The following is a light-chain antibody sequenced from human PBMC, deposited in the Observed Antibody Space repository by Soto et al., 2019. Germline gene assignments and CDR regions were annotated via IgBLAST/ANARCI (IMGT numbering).Light chain of an antibody. CDR1: QSISSR. CDR2: DAS. CDR3: QQYRNYPYS. V-gene: IGKV1-5*01. Sequence: DIQMTQSPSTLSASVGDRVTITCRASQSISSRLAWYQQKPGKAPKALIYDASSLESGVPSRFSGSGSGTEFTLTISSLQPDDFATYYCQQYRNYPYSFGQGTKLEIK. J-gene: IGKJ2*03.